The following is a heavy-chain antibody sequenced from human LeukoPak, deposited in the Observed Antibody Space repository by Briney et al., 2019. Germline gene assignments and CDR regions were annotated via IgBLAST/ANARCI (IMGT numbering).Heavy chain of an antibody. CDR2: INTYNGNT. CDR1: GYSFTSYA. V-gene: IGHV1-18*01. Sequence: GASVKVSCKASGYSFTSYAISWVRQAPGQGLEWMGWINTYNGNTNYPQNLQGRVTVTTDTSTTTAYMELRSLRSDDTAVYYCARDLHDTSGCSVYWGQGTLVTVSP. CDR3: ARDLHDTSGCSVY. D-gene: IGHD6-19*01. J-gene: IGHJ4*02.